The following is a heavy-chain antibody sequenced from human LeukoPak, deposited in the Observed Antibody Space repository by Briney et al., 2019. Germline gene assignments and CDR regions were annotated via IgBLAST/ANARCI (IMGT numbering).Heavy chain of an antibody. CDR3: PSHCSGGSCYF. CDR2: ISGSGSST. D-gene: IGHD2-15*01. CDR1: GFTFSSYA. J-gene: IGHJ4*02. Sequence: GGSLRLSCAASGFTFSSYAMSWVRQAPGKGLEWVSAISGSGSSTYYANSVKGRFTISRDNSKNTLYLQVNSLRAEDTAVYYCPSHCSGGSCYFWGQGTLVSVSS. V-gene: IGHV3-23*01.